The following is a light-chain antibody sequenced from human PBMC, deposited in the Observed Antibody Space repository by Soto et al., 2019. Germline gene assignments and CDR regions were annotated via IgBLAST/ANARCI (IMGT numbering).Light chain of an antibody. Sequence: DIQMNQYPSSLSASVGDIVTITCRASQSIISSLNWYQHRPGNAPKRLIYAVSTLEYGVPLRFSGSGSGTDFTPTICSLQPEDSATYYCQQRYSTPFIFGQGTRLEIK. V-gene: IGKV1-39*01. CDR3: QQRYSTPFI. CDR1: QSIISS. J-gene: IGKJ5*01. CDR2: AVS.